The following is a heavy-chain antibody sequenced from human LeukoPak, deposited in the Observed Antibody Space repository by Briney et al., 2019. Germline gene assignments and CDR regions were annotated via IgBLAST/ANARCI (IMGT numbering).Heavy chain of an antibody. J-gene: IGHJ6*02. D-gene: IGHD6-13*01. CDR1: GGSINSYY. CDR2: IYTSGST. V-gene: IGHV4-4*07. Sequence: PSETLSITCTVSGGSINSYYWSWIRQPAGKGLEWIGRIYTSGSTNYNPSLKSRVTMSVDTSKNQFSLKLNSVTAADTAVYYCARDFAASSWYGIDVWGQGTTVTVSS. CDR3: ARDFAASSWYGIDV.